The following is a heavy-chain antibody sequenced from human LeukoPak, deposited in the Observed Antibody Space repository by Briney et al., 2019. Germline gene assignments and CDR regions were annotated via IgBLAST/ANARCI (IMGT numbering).Heavy chain of an antibody. CDR1: GFTVSSNY. V-gene: IGHV3-66*01. CDR3: ARDNYYGSGSYCEVGMDV. Sequence: GGSLRLSCAASGFTVSSNYMSWVRQAPGKGLEWVSVIYSGGSTYYADSVKGRFTISRDNSKNTLYLQMNSLRAEDTAVYYCARDNYYGSGSYCEVGMDVWGQGTTVTVSS. D-gene: IGHD3-10*01. CDR2: IYSGGST. J-gene: IGHJ6*02.